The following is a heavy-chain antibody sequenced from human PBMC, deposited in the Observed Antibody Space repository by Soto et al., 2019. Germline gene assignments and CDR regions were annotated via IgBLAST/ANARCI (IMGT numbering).Heavy chain of an antibody. J-gene: IGHJ6*02. CDR1: GYTLTELS. V-gene: IGHV1-24*01. CDR2: FDPEDGET. Sequence: ASVKVSCKVSGYTLTELSMHWVRQAPGKGLEWMGGFDPEDGETIYAQKYQGRDNMTEDTSTDTAYMELSSLKTEDTAVYYCATFFPTGVTGTTSNYYYYGMDVWGQGTTVTVSS. D-gene: IGHD1-7*01. CDR3: ATFFPTGVTGTTSNYYYYGMDV.